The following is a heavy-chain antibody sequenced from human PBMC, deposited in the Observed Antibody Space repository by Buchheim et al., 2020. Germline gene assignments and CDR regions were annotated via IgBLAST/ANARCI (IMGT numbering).Heavy chain of an antibody. CDR3: ARDECRASACYSRAYYYFDF. J-gene: IGHJ4*02. CDR1: GYTFTSYN. CDR2: INPGGDSA. V-gene: IGHV1-46*01. D-gene: IGHD2/OR15-2a*01. Sequence: QVHLVQSGAEVKKPGARVKVSCTASGYTFTSYNVHWVRQAPGQGLEWMGIINPGGDSASYAQKFQGRLTMTRDTSTSTVYMELSSLGSEDTAVYYCARDECRASACYSRAYYYFDFWGQGTL.